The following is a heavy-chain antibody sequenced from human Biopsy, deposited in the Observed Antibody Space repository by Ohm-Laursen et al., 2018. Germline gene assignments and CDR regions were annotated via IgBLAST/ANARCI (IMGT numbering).Heavy chain of an antibody. CDR1: RGALTKDA. D-gene: IGHD1-26*01. V-gene: IGHV1-69*01. J-gene: IGHJ4*02. CDR2: IIPIFGTA. CDR3: SRDALGGGSYRFFY. Sequence: TPSRGALTKDAISWGGRAPGPGLGWMGGIIPIFGTANYAQNFQGRVKITAVESTSTAYMELSSLRSADTAVYYCSRDALGGGSYRFFYWGQGSLVTVSS.